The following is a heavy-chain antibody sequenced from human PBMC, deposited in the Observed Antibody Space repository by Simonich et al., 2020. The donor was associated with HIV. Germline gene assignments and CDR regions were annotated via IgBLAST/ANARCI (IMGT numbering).Heavy chain of an antibody. D-gene: IGHD3-16*01. CDR1: GFTFSHYG. CDR2: IWSNGNNK. J-gene: IGHJ4*02. V-gene: IGHV3-33*01. CDR3: ASDGGTMGDFDF. Sequence: QVQLVESGGGVVQPGRSLRLSCAASGFTFSHYGMHWVRQAPGKGLGGVAVIWSNGNNKYYTDSVKGRFTISRDNSKDTLYLQMNSLRAEDTAVYYCASDGGTMGDFDFWGQGTLVTVSS.